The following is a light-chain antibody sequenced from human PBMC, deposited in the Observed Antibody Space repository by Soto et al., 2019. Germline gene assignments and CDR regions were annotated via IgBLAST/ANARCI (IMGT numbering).Light chain of an antibody. CDR2: GAS. Sequence: EIVLTQSPGTLSLSPGESATLSCRASQSLSSSYLAWYQQTPGQAPRLLMYGASSRATAIPDRFSGSGSVTEHTITISRLEPEDCAVEYFQQYGTSPDITFGGGTKVEIE. J-gene: IGKJ4*01. V-gene: IGKV3-20*01. CDR1: QSLSSSY. CDR3: QQYGTSPDIT.